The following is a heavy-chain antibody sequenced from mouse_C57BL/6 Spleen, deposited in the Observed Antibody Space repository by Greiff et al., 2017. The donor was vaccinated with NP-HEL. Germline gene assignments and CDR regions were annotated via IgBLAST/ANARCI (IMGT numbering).Heavy chain of an antibody. J-gene: IGHJ2*01. CDR2: IDPETGGT. D-gene: IGHD2-2*01. V-gene: IGHV1-15*01. Sequence: QVQLKESGAELVRPGASVTLSCKASGYTFTDYEMHWVKQTPVHGLEWIGAIDPETGGTAYNQKFKGKAILTADKSSSTAYMELRSLTSEDSAVYYCTRWGNGYDGEDFDYWGQGTTLTVSS. CDR1: GYTFTDYE. CDR3: TRWGNGYDGEDFDY.